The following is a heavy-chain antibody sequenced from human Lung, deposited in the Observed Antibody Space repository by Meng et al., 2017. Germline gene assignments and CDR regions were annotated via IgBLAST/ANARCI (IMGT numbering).Heavy chain of an antibody. CDR2: IIPIFGTA. CDR3: ARGRYSGSFTKNYYYYYYGMDV. CDR1: GGTFSSYA. V-gene: IGHV1-69*05. Sequence: SVKVSCKASGGTFSSYAISWVRQAPGQGLEWMGGIIPIFGTANYAQKFQGRVTITTDESTSTAYMELSSLRSEDTAVYYCARGRYSGSFTKNYYYYYYGMDVWGQGTTVTVSS. J-gene: IGHJ6*02. D-gene: IGHD1-26*01.